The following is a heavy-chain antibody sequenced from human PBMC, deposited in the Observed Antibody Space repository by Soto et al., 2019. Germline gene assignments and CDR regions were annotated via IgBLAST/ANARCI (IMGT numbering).Heavy chain of an antibody. J-gene: IGHJ4*02. CDR3: ASGGYFGTGDY. V-gene: IGHV4-34*01. Sequence: QVQLQQWGAGLLKPSETLSLTCAVYGGSFSGYYWSWIRQPPGKGLEWIGEINHSGSTNYNPSLKSRVTISVDTSMNQFSLKLSSVTAADTAVYYCASGGYFGTGDYWGQGTLVTVSS. D-gene: IGHD1-26*01. CDR1: GGSFSGYY. CDR2: INHSGST.